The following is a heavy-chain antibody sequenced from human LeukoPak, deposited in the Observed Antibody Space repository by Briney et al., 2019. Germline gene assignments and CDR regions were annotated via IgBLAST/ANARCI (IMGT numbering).Heavy chain of an antibody. CDR1: GFSLRKSGVG. J-gene: IGHJ3*01. CDR3: ARVDSSNWYHAFDL. D-gene: IGHD6-13*01. Sequence: SSPTLVNPTQTLTLTCTFSGFSLRKSGVGVGWIRQPPGKALEWLALIYWDDDKRYSPSLKSRLTITKDMSKNQVVLTMTNMDPVDTATYYCARVDSSNWYHAFDLWGQGTMATVFS. CDR2: IYWDDDK. V-gene: IGHV2-5*02.